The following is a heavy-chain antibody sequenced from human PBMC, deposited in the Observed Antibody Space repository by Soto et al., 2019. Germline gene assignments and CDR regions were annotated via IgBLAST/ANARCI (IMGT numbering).Heavy chain of an antibody. D-gene: IGHD2-2*01. CDR2: IYHSGST. CDR3: ARKTRYCSSTSCPPRYYYYYYMDV. J-gene: IGHJ6*03. CDR1: SGSISSSNW. Sequence: QVQLQESGPGLVKPSGTLSLTCAVSSGSISSSNWWSWVRQPPGKGLEWIGEIYHSGSTNYNPSLKSRVTISVDKSENQFSLKLSSVTAADTAVYYCARKTRYCSSTSCPPRYYYYYYMDVWGKGTTVTVSS. V-gene: IGHV4-4*02.